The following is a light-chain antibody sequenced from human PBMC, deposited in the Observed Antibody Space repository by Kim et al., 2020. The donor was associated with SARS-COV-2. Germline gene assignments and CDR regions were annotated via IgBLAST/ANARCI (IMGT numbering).Light chain of an antibody. CDR3: HQYYSAPWT. CDR1: QSILYSSNNKNY. CDR2: WAS. J-gene: IGKJ1*01. Sequence: DIVMTQSPDSLGVSLGERATINCKSSQSILYSSNNKNYLAWYQQKPGQSPKLLIHWASTRESGVPDRFSGSGSGTDFTLTISSLQAEDVAVYYCHQYYSAPWTFGQGTKVDIK. V-gene: IGKV4-1*01.